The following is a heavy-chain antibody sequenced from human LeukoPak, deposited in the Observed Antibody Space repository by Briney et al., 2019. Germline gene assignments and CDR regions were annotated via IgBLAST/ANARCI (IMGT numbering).Heavy chain of an antibody. CDR2: IYYSGST. CDR3: ARGAEGLSLRNWFDP. J-gene: IGHJ5*02. V-gene: IGHV4-31*03. CDR1: GGSISSGGYY. Sequence: SETLSLTCTVSGGSISSGGYYWSWIRQHPGKGLEWIGYIYYSGSTYYNPSLKSRVTISVDTSKNQFSLKLSSVTAADTAVYYCARGAEGLSLRNWFDPWGQRTLVTISS.